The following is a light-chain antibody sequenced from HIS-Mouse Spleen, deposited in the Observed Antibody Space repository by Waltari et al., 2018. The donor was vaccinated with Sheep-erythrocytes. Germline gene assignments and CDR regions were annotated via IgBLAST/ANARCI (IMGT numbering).Light chain of an antibody. CDR3: QQANSFPIT. CDR1: QDISNY. CDR2: DAS. J-gene: IGKJ5*01. Sequence: DIQMTQSPSSLSASVRDRVTITCQARQDISNYLNWYQQKPGKAPKLLIYDASELETGVPSRFSGSGSGTDFTFTISSLQPEDFATYYCQQANSFPITFGQGTRLEIK. V-gene: IGKV1-33*01.